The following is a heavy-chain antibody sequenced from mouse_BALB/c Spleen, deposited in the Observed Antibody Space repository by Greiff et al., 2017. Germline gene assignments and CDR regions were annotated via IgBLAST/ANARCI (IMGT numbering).Heavy chain of an antibody. J-gene: IGHJ4*01. CDR2: ISSGSSTI. CDR1: GFTFSSFG. CDR3: ASSYDGYPFYAMDY. Sequence: EVQLVDSGGGLVQPGGSRKLSCAASGFTFSSFGMHWVRQAPEKGLEWVAYISSGSSTIYYADTVKGRFTISRDNPKNTLFLQMTSLRSEDTAMYYCASSYDGYPFYAMDYWGQGTSVTVSS. V-gene: IGHV5-17*02. D-gene: IGHD2-3*01.